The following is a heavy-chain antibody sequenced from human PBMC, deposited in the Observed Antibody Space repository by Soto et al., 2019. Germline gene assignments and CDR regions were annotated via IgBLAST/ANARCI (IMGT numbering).Heavy chain of an antibody. CDR3: ARQDIVVVVAATQVDY. V-gene: IGHV4-39*01. CDR2: IYYSGST. Sequence: ETLSLTCTVSGGSISSSSYYWGWIRQPPGKGLEWIGSIYYSGSTYYNPSLKSRVTISVDTSKNQFSLKLSSVTAADTAVYYCARQDIVVVVAATQVDYWGQGTLVTVSS. D-gene: IGHD2-15*01. J-gene: IGHJ4*02. CDR1: GGSISSSSYY.